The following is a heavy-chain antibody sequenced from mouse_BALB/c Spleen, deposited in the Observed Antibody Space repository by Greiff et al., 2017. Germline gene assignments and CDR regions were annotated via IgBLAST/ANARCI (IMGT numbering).Heavy chain of an antibody. CDR3: ARVKNYGNYAYY. J-gene: IGHJ2*01. CDR2: ISSGGST. CDR1: GFTFSSYA. D-gene: IGHD2-1*01. Sequence: EVKLMESGGGLVKPGGSLKLSCAASGFTFSSYAMSWVRQTPEKRLEWVASISSGGSTYYPDSVKGRFTISRDNARNILYLQMSSLRSEDTAMYYCARVKNYGNYAYYRGEGTTLTESS. V-gene: IGHV5-6-5*01.